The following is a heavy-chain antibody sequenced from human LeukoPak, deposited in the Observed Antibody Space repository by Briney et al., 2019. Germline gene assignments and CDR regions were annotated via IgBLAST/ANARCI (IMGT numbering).Heavy chain of an antibody. J-gene: IGHJ4*02. V-gene: IGHV3-21*01. D-gene: IGHD6-13*01. CDR2: ISSSSSYI. CDR1: GFTFSSYS. Sequence: GGSLRLSCAASGFTFSSYSMNWVRQAPGKGLGWVSSISSSSSYIYYADSAKGRFTISRDNAKNSLYLQMNSLRAEDTAVYYCARVPKYSSSWYVGYWGQGTLVTVSS. CDR3: ARVPKYSSSWYVGY.